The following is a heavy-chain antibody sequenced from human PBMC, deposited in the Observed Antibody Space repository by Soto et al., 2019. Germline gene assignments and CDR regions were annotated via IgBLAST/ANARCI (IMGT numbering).Heavy chain of an antibody. Sequence: ASVKVSCKTSGYTFSNYGITWVRQAPGQPLEWLGWISLYSGGTNYAQKFQGRVSMTTDTSTTTAYMELRSLRSDDTAVYYCARVVRGAEACFGPWGQGTLLIVSS. J-gene: IGHJ5*02. V-gene: IGHV1-18*01. CDR3: ARVVRGAEACFGP. D-gene: IGHD2-2*01. CDR2: ISLYSGGT. CDR1: GYTFSNYG.